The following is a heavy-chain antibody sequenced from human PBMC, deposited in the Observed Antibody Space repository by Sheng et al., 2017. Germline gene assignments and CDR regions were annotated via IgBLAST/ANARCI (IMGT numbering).Heavy chain of an antibody. J-gene: IGHJ5*02. D-gene: IGHD2-2*01. V-gene: IGHV5-10-1*03. Sequence: EVQLVQSGAEVKKPGESLRISCKGSGYSFTSYWISWVRQMPGKGLEWMGRIDPSDSYTNYSPSFQGHVTISADKSISTAYLQWSSLKASDTAMYYCARSPVVPAARVDWFDPWGQGTLVTVS. CDR2: IDPSDSYT. CDR1: GYSFTSYW. CDR3: ARSPVVPAARVDWFDP.